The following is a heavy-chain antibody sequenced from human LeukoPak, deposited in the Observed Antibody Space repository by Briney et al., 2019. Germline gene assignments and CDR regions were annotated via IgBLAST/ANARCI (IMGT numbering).Heavy chain of an antibody. Sequence: SVKVSCKASGGTFSSYAISWVRLAPGQGLEWMGRIIPILGIANYAQKFQGRVTITADKSTSTAYMELSSLRSEDTAVYYCARGKYYYDSSGYIFDYWGRGTLVTVSS. J-gene: IGHJ4*02. CDR3: ARGKYYYDSSGYIFDY. CDR2: IIPILGIA. V-gene: IGHV1-69*04. CDR1: GGTFSSYA. D-gene: IGHD3-22*01.